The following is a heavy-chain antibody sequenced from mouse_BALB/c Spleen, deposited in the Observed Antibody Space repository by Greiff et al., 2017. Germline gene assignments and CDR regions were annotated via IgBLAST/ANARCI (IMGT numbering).Heavy chain of an antibody. CDR1: GYTFTSYW. D-gene: IGHD2-1*01. J-gene: IGHJ4*01. CDR2: INPSNGRT. CDR3: ARYGNYRYYAMDY. V-gene: IGHV1S81*02. Sequence: QVQLQQPGAELVKPGASVKLSCKASGYTFTSYWMHWVKQRPGQGLEWIGEINPSNGRTNYNEKFKSKATLTVDKSSSTAYMQLSSLTSEDSAVYYCARYGNYRYYAMDYWGQGTSVTVSS.